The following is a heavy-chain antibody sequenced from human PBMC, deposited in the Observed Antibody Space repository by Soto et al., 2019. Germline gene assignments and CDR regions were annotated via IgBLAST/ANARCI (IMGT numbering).Heavy chain of an antibody. CDR2: IYYSGST. D-gene: IGHD5-18*01. Sequence: SETLSLTCTVSGGSISSYYWGWIRQPPGKGLEWIGYIYYSGSTNYNPSLKSRVTISVDTSKNQFSLKLSSVTAADTAVYYCARHNWGYRYGPDAFAIWGQGTMVTVSS. CDR3: ARHNWGYRYGPDAFAI. J-gene: IGHJ3*02. V-gene: IGHV4-59*08. CDR1: GGSISSYY.